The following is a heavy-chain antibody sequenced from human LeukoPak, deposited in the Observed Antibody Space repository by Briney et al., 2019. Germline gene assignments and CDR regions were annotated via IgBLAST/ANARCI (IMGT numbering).Heavy chain of an antibody. J-gene: IGHJ4*02. D-gene: IGHD2-2*02. V-gene: IGHV4-59*08. CDR3: ARTVWVCSSTSCYMRAYYFDY. CDR1: GGSISTYY. CDR2: VSRSGST. Sequence: SETLSLTCTVSGGSISTYYWSWIRQPPGKGLEWIGHVSRSGSTNYNPSLTGRVTISVDTSKNQFSVTLRSLTAADTAVYYCARTVWVCSSTSCYMRAYYFDYWGQGTLVTVSS.